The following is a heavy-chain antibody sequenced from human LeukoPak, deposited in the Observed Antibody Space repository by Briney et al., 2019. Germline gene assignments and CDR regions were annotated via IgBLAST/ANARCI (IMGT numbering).Heavy chain of an antibody. V-gene: IGHV2-5*02. D-gene: IGHD2-2*01. CDR3: AHREEEDCSNTSCFMSPFDY. CDR2: TTWEDDK. J-gene: IGHJ4*02. CDR1: GFALRTDGVG. Sequence: VSSPTLLKPPQTLTLTCTFSGFALRTDGVGVSCFRQLAGTALVGPAITTWEDDKRYSPSMKSRLTITKDTSKNQVVLTMTNMDPVDTGTYYCAHREEEDCSNTSCFMSPFDYWGQGTLVTVSS.